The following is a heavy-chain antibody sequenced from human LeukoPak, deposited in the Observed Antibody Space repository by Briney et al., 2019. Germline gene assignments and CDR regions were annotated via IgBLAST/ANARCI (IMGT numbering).Heavy chain of an antibody. CDR3: ARLPYGDARYFDY. J-gene: IGHJ4*02. Sequence: GGSLRLSCVVSGFTLSSRWMMWVRQAPGKGLEWMTNINRDGSEKNYVDSVKGRFTITRDNAENSLYLQMNSLSAEDTAVYYCARLPYGDARYFDYWGQGTLVTVSS. CDR1: GFTLSSRW. V-gene: IGHV3-7*01. D-gene: IGHD4-17*01. CDR2: INRDGSEK.